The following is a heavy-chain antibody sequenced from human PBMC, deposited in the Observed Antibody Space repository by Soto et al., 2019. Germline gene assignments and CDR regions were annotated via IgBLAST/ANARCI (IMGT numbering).Heavy chain of an antibody. D-gene: IGHD2-2*01. CDR3: ARERAGVGYCSSTSCKRDYYYGMDV. J-gene: IGHJ6*02. Sequence: ASVKVSCKASGYTFTSYDINWVRQATGQGLEWMGWMNPNSGNTGYAQKFQGRVTMTRNTSISTAYMELSSLRSEDTAVYYCARERAGVGYCSSTSCKRDYYYGMDVWGQGTTVTVSS. V-gene: IGHV1-8*01. CDR1: GYTFTSYD. CDR2: MNPNSGNT.